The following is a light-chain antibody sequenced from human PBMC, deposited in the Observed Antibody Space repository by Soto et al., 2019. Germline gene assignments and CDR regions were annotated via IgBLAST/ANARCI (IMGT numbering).Light chain of an antibody. J-gene: IGKJ5*01. CDR3: QQYDSWIT. CDR2: SSS. CDR1: QWFSGKN. V-gene: IGKV3-20*01. Sequence: EIVLTQSPGTLSLSPGERVSLSCGASQWFSGKNLAWYQQKPGQPPRLLIYSSSVRASGVPDRFRGIGSGTDFTLSITRLAPEDFAVYYCQQYDSWITFGQGTRLEAK.